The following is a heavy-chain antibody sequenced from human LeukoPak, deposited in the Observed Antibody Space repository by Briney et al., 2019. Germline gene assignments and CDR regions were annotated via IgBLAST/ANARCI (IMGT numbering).Heavy chain of an antibody. J-gene: IGHJ4*02. D-gene: IGHD3-22*01. CDR1: GGSISSGSYY. CDR2: IYTSGST. V-gene: IGHV4-61*02. Sequence: SQTLSLTCTVFGGSISSGSYYWSWIRQPAGKGLEWIGRIYTSGSTNYNPSLKSRVTISVDTSKNQFSLKLSSVTAADTAVYYCARVASTYYYDSSGYYYDPLFDYWGQGTLVTVSS. CDR3: ARVASTYYYDSSGYYYDPLFDY.